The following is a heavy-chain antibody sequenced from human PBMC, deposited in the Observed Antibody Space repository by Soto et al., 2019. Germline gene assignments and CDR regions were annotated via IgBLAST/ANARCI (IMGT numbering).Heavy chain of an antibody. Sequence: GGSLRLSCAASGFTFSNYWMSWVREAPGKGLEWVANIKDDGNEKYNVDSVKGRFTISRDNAQNSLYLQMNNLRVEDTAIYYCVSERVGWAICSGTSCLDYWCQETRVTVSS. V-gene: IGHV3-7*03. J-gene: IGHJ4*02. D-gene: IGHD2-2*01. CDR3: VSERVGWAICSGTSCLDY. CDR2: IKDDGNEK. CDR1: GFTFSNYW.